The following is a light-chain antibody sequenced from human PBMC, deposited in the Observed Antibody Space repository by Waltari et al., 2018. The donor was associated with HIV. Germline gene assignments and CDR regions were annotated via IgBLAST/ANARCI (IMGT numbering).Light chain of an antibody. Sequence: QSVLTPPPSASGTPGQRVTISCSGSSSNIRNSNVYWYQQVPGTAPTLIIHRNNQRPSEVPDRFSGSESGTSASLAISGLRSEDEADYYCAAWDDSLDGPVVYGGGTKLTVV. CDR3: AAWDDSLDGPVV. V-gene: IGLV1-47*01. CDR1: SSNIRNSN. J-gene: IGLJ2*01. CDR2: RNN.